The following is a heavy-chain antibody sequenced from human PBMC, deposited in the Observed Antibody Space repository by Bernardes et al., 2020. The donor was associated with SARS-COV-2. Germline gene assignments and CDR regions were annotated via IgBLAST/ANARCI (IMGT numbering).Heavy chain of an antibody. CDR1: GFPFSSYW. CDR2: IKQDGRAK. V-gene: IGHV3-7*01. CDR3: ARDTMVRGGAEYYYGMDV. Sequence: GGSLRLSCAAPGFPFSSYWMSWVRPAPGMGLVWVANIKQDGRAKYYVVSVKGRFTISRDNAKNSLYLQMNSLRAEDTAVYYCARDTMVRGGAEYYYGMDVWGQGTTVTVSS. J-gene: IGHJ6*02. D-gene: IGHD3-10*01.